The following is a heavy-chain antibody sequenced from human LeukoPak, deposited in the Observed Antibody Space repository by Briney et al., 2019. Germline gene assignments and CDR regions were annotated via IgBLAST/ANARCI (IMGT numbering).Heavy chain of an antibody. V-gene: IGHV1-18*01. D-gene: IGHD3-9*01. Sequence: ASVKVSCKASGYTFTSYGISWVRQAPGQGLEWMGWISAYNGNTNYAQKLQGRVTMTTDTSTSTAYMERRSLRSDDTAVYYCAREGYDILTGYSRPFDYWGQGTLVTVSS. CDR3: AREGYDILTGYSRPFDY. CDR2: ISAYNGNT. J-gene: IGHJ4*02. CDR1: GYTFTSYG.